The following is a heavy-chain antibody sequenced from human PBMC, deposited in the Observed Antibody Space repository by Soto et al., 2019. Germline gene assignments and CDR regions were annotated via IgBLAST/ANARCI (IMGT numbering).Heavy chain of an antibody. Sequence: ASVKVSCKASGYTFTSYGISWVRQAPGQGLEWMGWISAYNGNTNYAQKLQGRVTMTTDASTSTAYMELRSLRSDDTAVYYCARVGYCSSTSCYEYGAFDIWGQGTMVTVSS. J-gene: IGHJ3*02. CDR2: ISAYNGNT. CDR3: ARVGYCSSTSCYEYGAFDI. D-gene: IGHD2-2*01. CDR1: GYTFTSYG. V-gene: IGHV1-18*01.